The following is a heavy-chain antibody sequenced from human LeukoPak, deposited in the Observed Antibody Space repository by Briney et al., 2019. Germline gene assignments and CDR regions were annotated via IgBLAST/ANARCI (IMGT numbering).Heavy chain of an antibody. D-gene: IGHD6-19*01. CDR3: ASRSPRYSSGWLSIDY. CDR1: GYTFTGYY. Sequence: ASVMVSCKASGYTFTGYYMHWVRQAPGQGLEWMGWINPNSGGTNYAQKFQGRVTMTRDTSISTAYMELSRLRSDDTAVYYCASRSPRYSSGWLSIDYWGQGTLVTVSS. J-gene: IGHJ4*02. CDR2: INPNSGGT. V-gene: IGHV1-2*02.